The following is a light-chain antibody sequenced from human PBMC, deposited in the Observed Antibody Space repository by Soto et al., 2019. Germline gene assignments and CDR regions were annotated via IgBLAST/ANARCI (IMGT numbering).Light chain of an antibody. V-gene: IGKV3-20*01. Sequence: EIVLTQSPGTLSLSPRERATHSCRASQSVSSSYLAWYQQKPGQAPRLLIYGASSRATGIPDRFSGSGSGTDFTLTISRLEPEDFAVYYCQQYGSSLWTFGQGTKVDIK. CDR1: QSVSSSY. CDR3: QQYGSSLWT. CDR2: GAS. J-gene: IGKJ1*01.